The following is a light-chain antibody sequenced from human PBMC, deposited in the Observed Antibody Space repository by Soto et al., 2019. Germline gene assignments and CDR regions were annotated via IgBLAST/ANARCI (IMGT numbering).Light chain of an antibody. CDR3: AAWDDSLNGL. V-gene: IGLV1-44*01. CDR1: SSNIGSNA. Sequence: QSVLTQPPSASGTPGQRVTISCSGSSSNIGSNAVNWYQQLPGTAPKLLIYSTNQRPSGVPDRFSGSKSGTSASLAISGLQSEDVADYYCAAWDDSLNGLFGGGTKLTVL. J-gene: IGLJ2*01. CDR2: STN.